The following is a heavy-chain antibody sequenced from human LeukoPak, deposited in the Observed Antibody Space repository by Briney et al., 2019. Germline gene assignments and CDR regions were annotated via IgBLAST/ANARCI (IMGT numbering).Heavy chain of an antibody. D-gene: IGHD3-22*01. J-gene: IGHJ6*02. CDR3: ARRNYDSSGYYSDYYYYGMDV. Sequence: GSSVKVSCKASGGTFSSYAISWVRQAPGQGPEWMGRIIPILGIANYAQKFQGRVTITADKSTSTAYMELSSLRSEDTAVYYCARRNYDSSGYYSDYYYYGMDVWGQGTTVTVSS. V-gene: IGHV1-69*04. CDR1: GGTFSSYA. CDR2: IIPILGIA.